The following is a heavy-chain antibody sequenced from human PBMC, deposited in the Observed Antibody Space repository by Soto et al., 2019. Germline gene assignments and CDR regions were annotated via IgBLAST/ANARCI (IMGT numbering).Heavy chain of an antibody. D-gene: IGHD5-12*01. CDR3: ARERGYKVLGFDY. CDR2: ISYDGSNK. J-gene: IGHJ4*02. Sequence: GGSLRLSCAASGFTFSSYAMHWVRQAPGKGLEWVAVISYDGSNKYYADSVKGRFTISRDNSKNTLYLQMNSLRAEDTAVYYCARERGYKVLGFDYWGQGTLVTVSS. V-gene: IGHV3-30-3*01. CDR1: GFTFSSYA.